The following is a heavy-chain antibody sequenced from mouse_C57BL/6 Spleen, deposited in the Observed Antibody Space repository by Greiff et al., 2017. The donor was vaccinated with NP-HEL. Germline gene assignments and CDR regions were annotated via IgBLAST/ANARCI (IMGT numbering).Heavy chain of an antibody. V-gene: IGHV1-53*01. CDR3: ARGGYYGSSYVPLDY. Sequence: QVQLQQAGTELVKPGASVKLSCKASGYTFTSYWMHWVKQRPGQGLEWIGNINPSNGGTNYNEKFKSKATLTVDKSSSTAYMQLSSLTSEDSAVYYCARGGYYGSSYVPLDYWGQGTTLTVSS. D-gene: IGHD1-1*01. J-gene: IGHJ2*01. CDR1: GYTFTSYW. CDR2: INPSNGGT.